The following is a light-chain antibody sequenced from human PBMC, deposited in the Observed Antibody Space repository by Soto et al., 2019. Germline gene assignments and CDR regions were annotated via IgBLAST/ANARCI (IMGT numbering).Light chain of an antibody. CDR2: GNI. CDR1: SSNIGAEHD. CDR3: QSYDTSLSGWV. Sequence: QSVLTQPPSVSGAPGQRVPISCTGSSSNIGAEHDVHWYQQLPGTAPKLLIYGNINRPSGVPDRFSGSKSGTSASLAITGLQAEDEADYYCQSYDTSLSGWVFGGGTKLTVL. J-gene: IGLJ3*02. V-gene: IGLV1-40*01.